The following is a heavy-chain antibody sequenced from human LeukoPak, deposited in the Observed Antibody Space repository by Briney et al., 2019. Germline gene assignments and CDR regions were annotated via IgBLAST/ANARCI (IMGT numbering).Heavy chain of an antibody. V-gene: IGHV1-69*13. J-gene: IGHJ4*02. Sequence: SVKVSCKASGGTFSSYAISWVRQAPGQGLEWMGGIIPIFGTANYAQKFQGRVTITADESTSTAYMELSSLRSEDTAVYYCAREKMPRHDGPDYWGQGTLVTVSS. CDR1: GGTFSSYA. D-gene: IGHD5-24*01. CDR2: IIPIFGTA. CDR3: AREKMPRHDGPDY.